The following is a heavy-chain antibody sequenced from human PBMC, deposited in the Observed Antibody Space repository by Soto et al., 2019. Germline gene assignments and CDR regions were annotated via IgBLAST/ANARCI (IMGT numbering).Heavy chain of an antibody. D-gene: IGHD2-2*01. V-gene: IGHV3-21*01. CDR2: ISSSSSYI. Sequence: GGSLRLSCAASGFTFSSYSMNWVRQAPGKGLEWVSSISSSSSYIYYADSVKGRFTISRDNAKNSLYLQMNSLRAEDTAVYYCARVGLGYCSSTSCPTLGPYYYYYMDVWGKGTTVTVSS. CDR1: GFTFSSYS. CDR3: ARVGLGYCSSTSCPTLGPYYYYYMDV. J-gene: IGHJ6*03.